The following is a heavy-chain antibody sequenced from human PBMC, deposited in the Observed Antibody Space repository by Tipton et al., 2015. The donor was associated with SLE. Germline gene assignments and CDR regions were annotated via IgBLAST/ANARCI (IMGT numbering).Heavy chain of an antibody. CDR2: IRSKAYGGTT. V-gene: IGHV3-49*04. D-gene: IGHD6-13*01. CDR1: GFTFGAYS. J-gene: IGHJ4*02. Sequence: VQLVQSGGGLVQPGRSLRLSCTTSGFTFGAYSMSWVRQAPGKGLEWVGFIRSKAYGGTTEYAASVKGRFTISRDDSKSIAYLQMNSLKTEDTAVYYCAKGRSSTWYVDYWGQGTLVTVSS. CDR3: AKGRSSTWYVDY.